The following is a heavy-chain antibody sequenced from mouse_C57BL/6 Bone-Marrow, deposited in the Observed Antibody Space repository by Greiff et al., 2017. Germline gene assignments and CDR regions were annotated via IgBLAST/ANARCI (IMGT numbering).Heavy chain of an antibody. CDR3: ARRNDYLDY. V-gene: IGHV1-18*01. CDR1: GYTFTDYN. Sequence: EVQLQQSGPELVQPGASVKIPCKASGYTFTDYNMDWVQQSHGKSLEWIGDINPNNGGTIYNQKFKGKATLTVAKSSSTAYMELRSLTSEATAVYYCARRNDYLDYWGQGATLTVSS. D-gene: IGHD2-3*01. CDR2: INPNNGGT. J-gene: IGHJ2*01.